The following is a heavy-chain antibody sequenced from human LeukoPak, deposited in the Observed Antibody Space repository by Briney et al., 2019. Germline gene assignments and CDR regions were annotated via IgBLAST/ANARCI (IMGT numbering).Heavy chain of an antibody. CDR2: IYYSGST. D-gene: IGHD2-15*01. V-gene: IGHV4-30-4*01. Sequence: SGTLSLTCTVSGGSISSGDYYWSWIRQPPGKGLEWIGYIYYSGSTYYNPSLKSRVTISVDRSKNQFSLKLSSVTAADTAVYYCARAGIRYCSGGSCYSGTQDAFDIWGQGTMVTVSS. CDR3: ARAGIRYCSGGSCYSGTQDAFDI. CDR1: GGSISSGDYY. J-gene: IGHJ3*02.